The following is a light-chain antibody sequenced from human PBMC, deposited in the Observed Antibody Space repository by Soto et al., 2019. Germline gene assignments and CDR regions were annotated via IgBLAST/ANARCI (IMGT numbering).Light chain of an antibody. J-gene: IGKJ3*01. V-gene: IGKV1-5*03. CDR2: RAS. CDR1: ESINGW. CDR3: QQYNSYFFT. Sequence: DVQMTQSPSTLSASVGDRVNITCRASESINGWLAWYQQKPGKAPKLLISRASDLQTGVPTRFSGSGSGTEFPLTISSLQTDDFATDDCQQYNSYFFTFGPGTKVDVK.